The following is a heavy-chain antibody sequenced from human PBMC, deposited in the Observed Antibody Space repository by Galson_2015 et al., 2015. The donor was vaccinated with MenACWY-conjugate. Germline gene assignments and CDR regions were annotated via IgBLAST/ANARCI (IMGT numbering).Heavy chain of an antibody. D-gene: IGHD6-19*01. CDR2: ISYDGHKK. V-gene: IGHV3-30*18. CDR1: GFTFDAYG. CDR3: AKGGLWYSSGWYSNYYYYGMDV. J-gene: IGHJ6*02. Sequence: SLRLSCAASGFTFDAYGIHWVRQAPGKGLEWVAAISYDGHKKYYSDSVKARFTISRDNSKNTVYLQMNGLRAEDTAVYYCAKGGLWYSSGWYSNYYYYGMDVWGQGTTVTVSS.